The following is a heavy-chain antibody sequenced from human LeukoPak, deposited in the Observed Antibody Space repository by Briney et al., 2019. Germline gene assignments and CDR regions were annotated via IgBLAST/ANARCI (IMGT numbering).Heavy chain of an antibody. Sequence: SETLSLTCAVYGGSFSGYYWSWIRQPPGKGLEWIGSIYYSGSTYYNPSLKSRVTISVDTSKNQFSLKLSSVTAADTAVYYCASRFTMVPLWGQGTLVTVSS. D-gene: IGHD3-10*01. V-gene: IGHV4-34*01. CDR3: ASRFTMVPL. CDR1: GGSFSGYY. J-gene: IGHJ4*02. CDR2: IYYSGST.